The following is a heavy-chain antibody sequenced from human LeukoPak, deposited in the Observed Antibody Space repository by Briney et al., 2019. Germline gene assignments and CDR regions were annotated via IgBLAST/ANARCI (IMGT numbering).Heavy chain of an antibody. J-gene: IGHJ4*02. CDR1: GGSISSSRYY. CDR3: ARQERYGSGSYGFDY. D-gene: IGHD3-10*01. CDR2: IHYGGTT. V-gene: IGHV4-39*01. Sequence: SETLSLTCTVSGGSISSSRYYWGWVRQPPGKGLEWIGTIHYGGTTYYNPSLKSRVTISVDTSKNQFSLRLRSVTAADTAVYSCARQERYGSGSYGFDYWGQGTLVTVSS.